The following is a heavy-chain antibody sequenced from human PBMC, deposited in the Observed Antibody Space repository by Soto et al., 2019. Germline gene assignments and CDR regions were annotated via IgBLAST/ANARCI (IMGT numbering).Heavy chain of an antibody. CDR3: AGGGVRGVVTRTRDYYGMDV. CDR2: IYPGDSDT. J-gene: IGHJ6*02. CDR1: GYNFTNYW. V-gene: IGHV5-51*01. Sequence: EVQLVQSGAEVKKPGESLKISCKGSGYNFTNYWIGWVRQMPGKGLESMGIIYPGDSDTRYSPSFQGQVTISADKSISTAYLQWSSLKVSDTAMYYCAGGGVRGVVTRTRDYYGMDVWGQGNTVTVSS. D-gene: IGHD3-10*01.